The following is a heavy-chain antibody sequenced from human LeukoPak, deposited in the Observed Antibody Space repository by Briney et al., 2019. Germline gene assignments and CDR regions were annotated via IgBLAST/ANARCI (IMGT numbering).Heavy chain of an antibody. CDR2: IRYDGSNK. D-gene: IGHD6-13*01. J-gene: IGHJ5*02. CDR1: GFTFSSYG. Sequence: PGGSLRLPCAASGFTFSSYGMHWVRQAPGKGLEWVAFIRYDGSNKYYADSVKGRFTVSRDNSKNTLYLQMNSLRAEDTAVYYCAKDLIAAAGAHNWFDPWGQGALVTVSS. V-gene: IGHV3-30*02. CDR3: AKDLIAAAGAHNWFDP.